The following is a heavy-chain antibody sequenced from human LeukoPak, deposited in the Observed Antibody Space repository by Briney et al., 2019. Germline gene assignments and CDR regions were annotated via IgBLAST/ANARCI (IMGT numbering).Heavy chain of an antibody. V-gene: IGHV4-59*08. CDR2: IHYSGAT. Sequence: SETLSLTCTVSSGSISSDYWSWIRQHPGKGLEWIGYIHYSGATNYSPSPNSRVTISVDTSKNQFPLNLRSVTAADTAVYYCATLRGSSSAVFDYWGQGTLVTVSS. D-gene: IGHD2-2*01. CDR3: ATLRGSSSAVFDY. J-gene: IGHJ4*02. CDR1: SGSISSDY.